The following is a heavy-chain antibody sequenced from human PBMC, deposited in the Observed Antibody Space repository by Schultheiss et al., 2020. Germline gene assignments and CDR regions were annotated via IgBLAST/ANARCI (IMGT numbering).Heavy chain of an antibody. Sequence: GGSLRLSCAASGFTFSSYGMHWVRQAPGKGLEWVAVIWYDGSNKYYADSVKGRFTISRDNSKNTLYLQMNSLRAEDTAVYYCARDPSPIPYCSSTSCYGMDVWGQGTTVTVSS. CDR1: GFTFSSYG. V-gene: IGHV3-33*01. CDR3: ARDPSPIPYCSSTSCYGMDV. D-gene: IGHD2-2*01. CDR2: IWYDGSNK. J-gene: IGHJ6*02.